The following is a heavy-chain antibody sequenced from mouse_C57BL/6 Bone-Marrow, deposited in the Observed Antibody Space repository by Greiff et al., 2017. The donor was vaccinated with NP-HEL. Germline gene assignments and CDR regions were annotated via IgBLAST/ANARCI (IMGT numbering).Heavy chain of an antibody. CDR2: ISYDGSN. V-gene: IGHV3-6*01. CDR3: ARDRDYDYDPGGFAY. Sequence: EVKLQESGPGLVKPSQSLSLTCSVTGYSITSGYYWNWIRQFPGNKLEWMGYISYDGSNNYNPSLKNRISITRDTSKNQFFLKLNSVTTEDTATYYCARDRDYDYDPGGFAYWGQGTLVTVSA. CDR1: GYSITSGYY. D-gene: IGHD2-4*01. J-gene: IGHJ3*01.